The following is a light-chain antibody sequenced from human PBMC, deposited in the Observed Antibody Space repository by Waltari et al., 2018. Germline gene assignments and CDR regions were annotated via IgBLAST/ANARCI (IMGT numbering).Light chain of an antibody. Sequence: QSVLTQPPSASGTPGQRVTMSCSGSSSNIGSHTVDWYQQFPGTAPKLLIYSDNQRPPGVPDRFSGSKSGTSASLAIIGLQSADEADFYCAAWDDSLNGPVFGGGTKLAVL. J-gene: IGLJ2*01. CDR3: AAWDDSLNGPV. V-gene: IGLV1-44*01. CDR2: SDN. CDR1: SSNIGSHT.